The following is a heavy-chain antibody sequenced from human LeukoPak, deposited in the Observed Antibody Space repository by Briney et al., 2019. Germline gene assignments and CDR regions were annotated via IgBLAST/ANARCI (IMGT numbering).Heavy chain of an antibody. D-gene: IGHD3/OR15-3a*01. CDR2: IYPGDSDT. J-gene: IGHJ4*02. CDR1: GYSFTRYW. Sequence: GESLQISCKGSGYSFTRYWIGWVRRMAGKGLEWMGIIYPGDSDTRYSPSFQGQVTISADKSISTAYLQWSSLKASDTAMYYCARSIGEFWIGYFDYWGQGTLVTVSS. V-gene: IGHV5-51*01. CDR3: ARSIGEFWIGYFDY.